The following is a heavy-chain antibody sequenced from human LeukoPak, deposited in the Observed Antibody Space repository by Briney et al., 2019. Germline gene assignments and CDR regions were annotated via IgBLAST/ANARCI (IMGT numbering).Heavy chain of an antibody. J-gene: IGHJ4*02. CDR1: GFTFSSYS. Sequence: GGSLRLSCAASGFTFSSYSMNWVRQAPGKGLEWVSSISSSSSYIYYADSVKGRFTISRDNAKNSLYLQMNSLRAEDTAVYYCARDGGAGDIVVVPAAEFDYWGQGTLVTVSS. CDR3: ARDGGAGDIVVVPAAEFDY. V-gene: IGHV3-21*01. CDR2: ISSSSSYI. D-gene: IGHD2-2*01.